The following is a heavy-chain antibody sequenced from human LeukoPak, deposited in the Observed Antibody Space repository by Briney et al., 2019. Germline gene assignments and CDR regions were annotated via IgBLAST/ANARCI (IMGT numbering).Heavy chain of an antibody. CDR3: ARRDTAMVNFDY. CDR1: GVSISSYY. CDR2: INHSGST. J-gene: IGHJ4*02. D-gene: IGHD5-18*01. Sequence: SETLSLTCTVSGVSISSYYWSWIRQPPGKGLEWIGEINHSGSTNYNPSLKSRVTISVDTSKNQFSLKLSSVTAADTAVYYCARRDTAMVNFDYWGQGTLVTVSS. V-gene: IGHV4-34*01.